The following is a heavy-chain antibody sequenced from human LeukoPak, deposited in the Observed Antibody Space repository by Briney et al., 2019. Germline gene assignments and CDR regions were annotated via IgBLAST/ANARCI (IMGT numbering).Heavy chain of an antibody. D-gene: IGHD3-10*01. CDR1: GGSNSSYY. CDR3: ARVRTDWFGEIDY. V-gene: IGHV4-59*01. Sequence: SETLSLTCTVSGGSNSSYYWSWIRQPPGKGLEWIGYIYYSGNTNYNPSLKSRVTISVDTSKNQFSLKLSSVTAGDTAVYYCARVRTDWFGEIDYWGQGTLVTVSS. J-gene: IGHJ4*02. CDR2: IYYSGNT.